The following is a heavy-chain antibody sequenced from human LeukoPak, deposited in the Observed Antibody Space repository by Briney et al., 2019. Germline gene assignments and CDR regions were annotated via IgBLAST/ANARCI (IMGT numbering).Heavy chain of an antibody. CDR2: INQDGSKR. J-gene: IGHJ4*02. V-gene: IGHV3-7*01. CDR1: GFTFSSYW. Sequence: GGSLRLSCAASGFTFSSYWMNWVRQAPGKGLEWVANINQDGSKRYYVDSVKGRFTISRDNAKNSLYPQMNSLRAEDTAVYYCARDPDVIVGVNFDCWGQGTLVTVSS. D-gene: IGHD1-26*01. CDR3: ARDPDVIVGVNFDC.